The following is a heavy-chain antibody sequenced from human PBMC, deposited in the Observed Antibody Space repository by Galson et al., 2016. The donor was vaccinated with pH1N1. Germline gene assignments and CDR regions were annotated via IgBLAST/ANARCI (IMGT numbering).Heavy chain of an antibody. V-gene: IGHV3-23*01. D-gene: IGHD6-13*01. CDR3: VTRRPTTAPGVIDY. Sequence: LRLSCAASGLTFRNHVMSWVRQVPGKGLKWVAVITASADATFYGDSVKGRFFISRDNYRSTLSLQMNSLRADDTAIYYCVTRRPTTAPGVIDYWGQGTLVTVSS. CDR1: GLTFRNHV. J-gene: IGHJ4*02. CDR2: ITASADAT.